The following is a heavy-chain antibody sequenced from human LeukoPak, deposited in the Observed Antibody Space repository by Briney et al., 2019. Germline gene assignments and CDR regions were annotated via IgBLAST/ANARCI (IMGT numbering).Heavy chain of an antibody. V-gene: IGHV3-73*01. Sequence: GGSLKLSCAASGFAFSASAIHWVRQASGKGLEWVGRIRTKSNNYATTYGASVKGRFTISRDDSKNTASLHMSSVKTEDTAMYFCTSYDNAGNYYYNYWGRGILVTVSS. CDR1: GFAFSASA. CDR2: IRTKSNNYAT. CDR3: TSYDNAGNYYYNY. D-gene: IGHD3-22*01. J-gene: IGHJ4*02.